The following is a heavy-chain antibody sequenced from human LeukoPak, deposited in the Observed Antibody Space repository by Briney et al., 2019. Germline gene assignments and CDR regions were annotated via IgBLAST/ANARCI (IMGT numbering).Heavy chain of an antibody. Sequence: GESLKISCKGSGYSFTSYWIGWVRQLPGKGLEWMGIIYPGDSDTRYSPSFQGQVTISADKSISTAYLQWSSLKASDTAMYYCARVNTYSSGWYAVWGQGTLVTVSS. J-gene: IGHJ4*02. D-gene: IGHD6-19*01. V-gene: IGHV5-51*01. CDR1: GYSFTSYW. CDR2: IYPGDSDT. CDR3: ARVNTYSSGWYAV.